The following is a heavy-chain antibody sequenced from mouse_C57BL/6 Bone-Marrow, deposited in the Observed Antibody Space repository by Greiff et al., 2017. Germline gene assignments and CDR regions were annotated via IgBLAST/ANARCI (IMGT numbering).Heavy chain of an antibody. CDR2: IDPENGDT. V-gene: IGHV14-4*01. J-gene: IGHJ1*03. Sequence: EVQLQQSGAELVRPGASVKLSCTASGFNIKDDYMHWVKQRPEQGLEWIGWIDPENGDTEYASKFQGKATITADTSSNTAYLQLSSLTSEDTAVYYCTALGTTVGAPYWYFDVWGTGTTVTVSS. CDR1: GFNIKDDY. D-gene: IGHD1-1*01. CDR3: TALGTTVGAPYWYFDV.